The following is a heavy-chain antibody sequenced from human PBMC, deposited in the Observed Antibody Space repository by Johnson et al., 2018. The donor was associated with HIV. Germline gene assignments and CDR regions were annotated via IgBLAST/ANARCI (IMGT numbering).Heavy chain of an antibody. CDR2: IWYDGSNK. Sequence: QVQLVESGGGVVQPGRSLRLSCVVSGFTFSSYGMHWVRQAPGKGLEWVAVIWYDGSNKYYTDSVKGRFTISRDNSKNTLYLQMNSLRAEDTAVYYCAKTAAADAFDIWGQGTMVTVSS. D-gene: IGHD2-2*01. J-gene: IGHJ3*02. CDR3: AKTAAADAFDI. CDR1: GFTFSSYG. V-gene: IGHV3-33*06.